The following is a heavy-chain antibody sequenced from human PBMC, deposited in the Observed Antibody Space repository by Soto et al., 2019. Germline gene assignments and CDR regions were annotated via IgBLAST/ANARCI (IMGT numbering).Heavy chain of an antibody. CDR2: HNPNSGGT. J-gene: IGHJ3*02. D-gene: IGHD3-22*01. CDR1: GYTYTGYY. CDR3: ARDLDYYYSSVVRPLDI. V-gene: IGHV1-2*02. Sequence: ASVKVSCKASGYTYTGYYMPWVGQAPGRGLEWMVWHNPNSGGTNYAQKFQGRVTMTRDTSISTAYMELSRLRSDDTAVYYCARDLDYYYSSVVRPLDICGQGTMVTVSS.